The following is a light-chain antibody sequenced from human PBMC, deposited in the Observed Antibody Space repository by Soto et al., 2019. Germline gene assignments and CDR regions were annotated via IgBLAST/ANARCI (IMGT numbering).Light chain of an antibody. CDR1: QSVSSN. CDR3: QQYHAFPGT. Sequence: EIVMTQSPATLSVSPGERATLSCRASQSVSSNLAWYQQKPGQAPRLLIYGASTRATGIPARFSGSGSGTEFTLTISSLQSEDFATYYCQQYHAFPGTFGQGTRVEIK. CDR2: GAS. V-gene: IGKV3-15*01. J-gene: IGKJ1*01.